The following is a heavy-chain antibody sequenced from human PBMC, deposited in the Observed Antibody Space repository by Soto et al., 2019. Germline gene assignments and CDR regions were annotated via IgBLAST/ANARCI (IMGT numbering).Heavy chain of an antibody. CDR3: ANMVRGVIDAFDI. CDR2: ISGSGGST. V-gene: IGHV3-23*01. D-gene: IGHD3-10*01. J-gene: IGHJ3*02. CDR1: GFTFSSYA. Sequence: GGSLRLSCAASGFTFSSYAMSWVRQAPGKELEWVSAISGSGGSTYYADSVKGRFTISRDNSKNTLYLQMNSLRAEDTAVYYCANMVRGVIDAFDIWGQGTMVTVSS.